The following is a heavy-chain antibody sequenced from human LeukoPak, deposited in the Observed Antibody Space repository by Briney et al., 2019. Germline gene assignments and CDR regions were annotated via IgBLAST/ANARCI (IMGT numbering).Heavy chain of an antibody. D-gene: IGHD3-3*01. CDR2: ISSSSSTI. J-gene: IGHJ5*02. CDR1: GFTFSSYS. Sequence: GGPLRLSCAASGFTFSSYSMNWVRQAPGKGLEWVSYISSSSSTIYYADSVKGRFTISRDNAKNSLYLQMNSLRAEDTAVYYCARDLALEYYDFWSGYPKPNWFDPWGQGTLVTVSS. V-gene: IGHV3-48*04. CDR3: ARDLALEYYDFWSGYPKPNWFDP.